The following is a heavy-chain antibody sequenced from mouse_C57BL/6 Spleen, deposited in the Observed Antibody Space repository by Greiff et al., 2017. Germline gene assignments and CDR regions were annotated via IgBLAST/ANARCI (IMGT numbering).Heavy chain of an antibody. CDR1: GYSITSGYY. D-gene: IGHD1-1*01. CDR3: ARDGFITTVVADWYFDV. J-gene: IGHJ1*03. V-gene: IGHV3-6*01. CDR2: ISYDGSN. Sequence: ESGPGLVQPSQSLSLTCSVTGYSITSGYYWNWIRQFPGNKLEWMGYISYDGSNNYNPSLKNRISITRDKSKNQFFLKLNSVTTEDPATYYCARDGFITTVVADWYFDVWGTGTTVTVSS.